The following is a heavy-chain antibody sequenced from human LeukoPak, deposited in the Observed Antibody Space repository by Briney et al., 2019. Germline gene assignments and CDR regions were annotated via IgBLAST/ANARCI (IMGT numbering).Heavy chain of an antibody. D-gene: IGHD3-22*01. CDR3: ARLRNYYDSSEALDY. CDR2: ISSSSSYI. V-gene: IGHV3-21*01. Sequence: AGGSLRLSCAASGFTFSSYSMNWVRQAPGKGLEWVSSISSSSSYIYYADSVKGRFTISRDNSKNTLYLQMNSPRAEDTAVYYCARLRNYYDSSEALDYWGQGTLVTVSS. CDR1: GFTFSSYS. J-gene: IGHJ4*02.